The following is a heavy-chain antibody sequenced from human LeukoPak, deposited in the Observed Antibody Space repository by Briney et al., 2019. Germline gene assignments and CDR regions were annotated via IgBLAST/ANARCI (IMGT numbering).Heavy chain of an antibody. Sequence: GASVKVSCKASGDIFNNYSISWVRQAPGQGLEWMGGIIPIFGSANYAQKFQGRVTITTDQSTTTAYMELSSLSSEDTAVYYCARVGRSRGSLPNSYYYMDVWGKGTTVTVSS. CDR2: IIPIFGSA. CDR1: GDIFNNYS. D-gene: IGHD1-26*01. J-gene: IGHJ6*03. V-gene: IGHV1-69*05. CDR3: ARVGRSRGSLPNSYYYMDV.